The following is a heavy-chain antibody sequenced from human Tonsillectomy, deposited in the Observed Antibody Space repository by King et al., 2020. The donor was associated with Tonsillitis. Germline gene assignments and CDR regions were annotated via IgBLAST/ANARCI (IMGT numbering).Heavy chain of an antibody. V-gene: IGHV3-43*02. J-gene: IGHJ4*02. D-gene: IGHD5-18*01. Sequence: VQLVESGGGVVQPGGSLRLSCAASGFTFDDYAMHWVRQAPGKGLEWVSLISGDGGSTYYADSVKGRFTISRDKSKNSLYLQRNSLRTEDTALYYCANEVDTAMVLDYWGQGTLVTVSS. CDR2: ISGDGGST. CDR1: GFTFDDYA. CDR3: ANEVDTAMVLDY.